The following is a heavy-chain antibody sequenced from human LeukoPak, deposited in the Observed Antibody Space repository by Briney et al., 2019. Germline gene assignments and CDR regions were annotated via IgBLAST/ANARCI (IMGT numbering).Heavy chain of an antibody. CDR2: IYYSGST. Sequence: PSXTLSLTCTVSGGSISSYYWSWIRQPPGKGLEWIGYIYYSGSTNYNPSLKSRVTISVDTSKNQFSLKLSSVTAADTAVYYCARVPYSSSWAYYYYMDVWGKGTTVTVSS. CDR3: ARVPYSSSWAYYYYMDV. D-gene: IGHD6-13*01. J-gene: IGHJ6*03. V-gene: IGHV4-59*01. CDR1: GGSISSYY.